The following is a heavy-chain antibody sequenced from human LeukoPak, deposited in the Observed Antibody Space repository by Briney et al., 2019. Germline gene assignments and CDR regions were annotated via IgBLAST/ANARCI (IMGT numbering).Heavy chain of an antibody. Sequence: SQTLSLTCTVSGGSISSGGYYWSWIRQHPGKGLEWIGYIYYSGSTYYNPSLKSRVTISVDTSKNQFSLKLSSVTAADTAVYYCAKGIRYCSSTSCYYVHYYYGMDVWGQGTTVTVSS. V-gene: IGHV4-31*03. CDR1: GGSISSGGYY. D-gene: IGHD2-2*01. CDR3: AKGIRYCSSTSCYYVHYYYGMDV. CDR2: IYYSGST. J-gene: IGHJ6*02.